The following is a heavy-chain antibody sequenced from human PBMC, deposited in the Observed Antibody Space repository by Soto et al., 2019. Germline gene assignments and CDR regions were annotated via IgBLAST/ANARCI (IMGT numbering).Heavy chain of an antibody. CDR1: GGSMISYY. V-gene: IGHV4-59*08. D-gene: IGHD5-12*01. J-gene: IGHJ4*02. CDR2: IYYAGST. CDR3: ARRIGATETCDY. Sequence: QVRLQESGPGLVKSSETLSLTCTDSGGSMISYYLSWIRQPPGRGLEWIGFIYYAGSTKYNPSLNSRDTISVDTSKNQFSLTVTSVTAADTAGYYCARRIGATETCDYWGQGTLVTVSS.